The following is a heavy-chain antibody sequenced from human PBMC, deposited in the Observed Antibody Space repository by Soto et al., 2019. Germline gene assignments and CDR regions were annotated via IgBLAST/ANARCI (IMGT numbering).Heavy chain of an antibody. CDR3: ARGTFCGTVSATIDFDT. J-gene: IGHJ4*01. V-gene: IGHV3-74*01. Sequence: GGSLRLSCAASGFTFSSYWMHWVRQAPGKGLVWVSRINSDGSSTSYADSVKGRFTISRDNAKNTLYLQMNSLRAEDTAVYYCARGTFCGTVSATIDFDTWGQGALVTVSS. D-gene: IGHD2-21*01. CDR1: GFTFSSYW. CDR2: INSDGSST.